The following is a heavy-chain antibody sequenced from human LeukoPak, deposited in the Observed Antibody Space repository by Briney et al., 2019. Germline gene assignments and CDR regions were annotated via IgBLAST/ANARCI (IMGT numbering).Heavy chain of an antibody. CDR2: ISSSGSTI. CDR3: ARDRLGIAAAPSGMDV. Sequence: PGGSLRLSCAASGFTFSSYEMNWVRQAPGKGLEWVSYISSSGSTIYYADSVKGRCTISRDNAKNSLYLQMNSLRAEDTAVYYCARDRLGIAAAPSGMDVWGQGTTVTVSS. D-gene: IGHD6-13*01. V-gene: IGHV3-48*03. CDR1: GFTFSSYE. J-gene: IGHJ6*02.